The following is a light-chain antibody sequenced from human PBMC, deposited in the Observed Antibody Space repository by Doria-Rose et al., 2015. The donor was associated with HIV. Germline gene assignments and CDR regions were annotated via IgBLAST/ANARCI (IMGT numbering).Light chain of an antibody. CDR3: SSYTSNNTPVV. J-gene: IGLJ2*01. V-gene: IGLV2-14*01. Sequence: QSAPTQPASVSGSPGRSITISCTGTSSDIGGYNYVSWYQQHPGKAPKLMIYDVSKRPSGVSNRFSGSKSGNTASLTISGLQAEDEADYYCSSYTSNNTPVVFGGGTKLTVL. CDR1: SSDIGGYNY. CDR2: DVS.